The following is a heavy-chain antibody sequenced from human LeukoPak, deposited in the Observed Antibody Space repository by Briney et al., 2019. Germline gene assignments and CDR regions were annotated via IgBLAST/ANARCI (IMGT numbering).Heavy chain of an antibody. Sequence: GGSLRLSCAASGFTFSSYEMNWVRQAPGKGLEWVSTISNSGGNTYYADSVKGRFTISRDNSKNTLFLQMNTLRGEDTAVYYCAKDPGAFSGLGYDYWGQGTLVTVSS. CDR2: ISNSGGNT. V-gene: IGHV3-23*01. D-gene: IGHD3-10*01. J-gene: IGHJ4*02. CDR1: GFTFSSYE. CDR3: AKDPGAFSGLGYDY.